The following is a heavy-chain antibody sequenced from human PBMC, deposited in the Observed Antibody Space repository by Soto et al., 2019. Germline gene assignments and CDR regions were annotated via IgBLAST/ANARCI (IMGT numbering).Heavy chain of an antibody. J-gene: IGHJ6*02. CDR3: GSLITTTCWYCMDV. V-gene: IGHV4-39*01. Sequence: RALACTFSGGSISSISYYWGCIRQPPGKGLDWIVSRYYSVCTYYNPSLKSRVSISVDTSKNQFSIRLSSVAAADTAVSYSGSLITTTCWYCMDVWGQGTPVTVSS. CDR1: GGSISSISYY. CDR2: RYYSVCT. D-gene: IGHD1-1*01.